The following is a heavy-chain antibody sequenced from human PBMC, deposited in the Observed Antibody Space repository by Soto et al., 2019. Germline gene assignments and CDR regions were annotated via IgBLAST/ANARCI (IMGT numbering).Heavy chain of an antibody. CDR1: GYSFTSYW. CDR2: IYPGDSDT. V-gene: IGHV5-51*01. D-gene: IGHD3-3*01. J-gene: IGHJ4*02. CDR3: ARQKRQIDYDFWSGYYPLDY. Sequence: GESLKISCKGSGYSFTSYWIGWVRQMPGKGLEWMGIIYPGDSDTRYSPSFQGQVTISADKSISTAYLQWSSLKASDTAMYYCARQKRQIDYDFWSGYYPLDYWGQGTLVTVSS.